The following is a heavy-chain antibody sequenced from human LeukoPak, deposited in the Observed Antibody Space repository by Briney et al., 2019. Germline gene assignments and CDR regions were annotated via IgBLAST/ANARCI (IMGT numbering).Heavy chain of an antibody. D-gene: IGHD5-18*01. V-gene: IGHV3-30*02. Sequence: GGPFRLSGPAPGYPFARHGIHWVPQAPGKGLECVAFIRFVGSNKSNADSVRGRFTISRDNSKNTLYLQMNSLRAEDTAVYYCAKDGTARDLYYYYYMDVWGKGTTVTVSS. J-gene: IGHJ6*03. CDR2: IRFVGSNK. CDR3: AKDGTARDLYYYYYMDV. CDR1: GYPFARHG.